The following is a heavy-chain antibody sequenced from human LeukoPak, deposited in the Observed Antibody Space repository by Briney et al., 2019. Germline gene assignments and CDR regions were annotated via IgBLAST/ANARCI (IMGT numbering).Heavy chain of an antibody. CDR3: ARVRRWLRSLHFDY. CDR1: GGSFSGYY. V-gene: IGHV4-34*01. J-gene: IGHJ4*02. D-gene: IGHD5-12*01. CDR2: INHSGST. Sequence: TSETLSLTCAVYGGSFSGYYWSWIRQPPGKGLEWIGDINHSGSTNYNPSLKSRVTISVDTPKNQFTLKLSSVSAADTAVYYCARVRRWLRSLHFDYWGQGTLVTVSS.